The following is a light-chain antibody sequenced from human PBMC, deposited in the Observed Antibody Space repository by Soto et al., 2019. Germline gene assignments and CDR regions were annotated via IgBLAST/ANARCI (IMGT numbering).Light chain of an antibody. CDR2: AAS. Sequence: DIQMTQSPSSVSASVGDRVTITCRASQGISSWLAWYQQKPGKAPKLLIYAASSLQSGVPSRCSGSGSGTDFTLTISSLQSEDFEVYYCLQYNNWPITFGQGTRLEIK. CDR3: LQYNNWPIT. J-gene: IGKJ5*01. V-gene: IGKV1-12*01. CDR1: QGISSW.